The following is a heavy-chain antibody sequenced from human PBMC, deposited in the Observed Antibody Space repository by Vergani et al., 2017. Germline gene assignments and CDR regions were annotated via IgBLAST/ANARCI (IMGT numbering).Heavy chain of an antibody. V-gene: IGHV3-30*02. Sequence: QARLVESGGGVVQPGGSLRLSCAASEFAFRSFGMHWVRQVPGKGLQWVAFINYDGSKKQYLDSVRGRFTISRDNSKNTLHLQMNSLGAKDTAIYYCAGPQGTSAYYYGGFDYWGQGILVTVSS. CDR1: EFAFRSFG. CDR3: AGPQGTSAYYYGGFDY. D-gene: IGHD3-22*01. CDR2: INYDGSKK. J-gene: IGHJ4*02.